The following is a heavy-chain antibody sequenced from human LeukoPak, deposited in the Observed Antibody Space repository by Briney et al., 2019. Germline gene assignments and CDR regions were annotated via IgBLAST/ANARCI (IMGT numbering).Heavy chain of an antibody. Sequence: GGSLRLSCAASGFTFSSYAMNWVRQAPGKGLEWVAVISYDGSNKYYADSVKGRFTISRDNSKNTLYLQMNSLRAEDTAVYYCAKVPTYYYDSSGYYSFDYWGQGTLVTVSS. CDR2: ISYDGSNK. V-gene: IGHV3-30*18. CDR3: AKVPTYYYDSSGYYSFDY. CDR1: GFTFSSYA. D-gene: IGHD3-22*01. J-gene: IGHJ4*02.